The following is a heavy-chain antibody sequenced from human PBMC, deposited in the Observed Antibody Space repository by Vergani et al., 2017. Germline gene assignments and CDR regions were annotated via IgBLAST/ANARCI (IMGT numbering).Heavy chain of an antibody. V-gene: IGHV2-5*02. CDR2: IYWDDDK. D-gene: IGHD1-1*01. Sequence: ITLKESGPTLVKPTQTLTLTCTFSGFSHNTSGVGVGWSRQHPGTALACLALIYWDDDKRYSPSLKSRLTITKDTSKNQVVLTMTNLDPVDTATYYCATTSERLFDYWGQGTLVTVSS. J-gene: IGHJ4*02. CDR3: ATTSERLFDY. CDR1: GFSHNTSGVG.